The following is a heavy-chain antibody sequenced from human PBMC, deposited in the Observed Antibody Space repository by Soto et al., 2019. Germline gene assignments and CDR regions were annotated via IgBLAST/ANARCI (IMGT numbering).Heavy chain of an antibody. J-gene: IGHJ5*02. CDR3: ASVVPAAIGWFDP. CDR1: GGSISSYY. CDR2: IYYSGST. V-gene: IGHV4-59*08. Sequence: QVQLQESGPGLVKPSETLSLTCTVSGGSISSYYWSWIRQPPGKGLEWIGYIYYSGSTNYNPSLKSRVTISVDTSKNQFSLKLSSVTAADTAVYYCASVVPAAIGWFDPWGHGTLVTVSS. D-gene: IGHD2-2*02.